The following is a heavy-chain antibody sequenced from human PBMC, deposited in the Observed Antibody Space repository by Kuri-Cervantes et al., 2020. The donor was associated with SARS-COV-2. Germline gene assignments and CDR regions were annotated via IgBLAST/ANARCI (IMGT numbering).Heavy chain of an antibody. V-gene: IGHV4-4*07. CDR1: GGSISSYY. J-gene: IGHJ6*03. D-gene: IGHD2-2*01. CDR3: AGSSKYYYYMDV. Sequence: ESLKISCTVSGGSISSYYWSWIRQPAGKGLEWIGRIYTSGSTNYNPSLKSRVTMSVDTSKNQFSLKLSSVTAADTAVYYCAGSSKYYYYMDVWGKGTTVTVSS. CDR2: IYTSGST.